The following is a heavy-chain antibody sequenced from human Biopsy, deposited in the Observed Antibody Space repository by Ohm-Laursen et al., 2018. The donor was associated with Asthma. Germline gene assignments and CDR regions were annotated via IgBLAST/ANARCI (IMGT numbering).Heavy chain of an antibody. CDR2: IYYIGST. CDR3: ARRGGVRRYFDY. D-gene: IGHD3-16*01. Sequence: SDTLSLTCTVSGGSISSGAYYWSWVRQTPGKGLEWIGYIYYIGSTYYNPSLKSRVAISLDTSKNQFSLKLSSVTAADTAVYFCARRGGVRRYFDYWGQGTLVTVSS. V-gene: IGHV4-30-4*02. CDR1: GGSISSGAYY. J-gene: IGHJ4*02.